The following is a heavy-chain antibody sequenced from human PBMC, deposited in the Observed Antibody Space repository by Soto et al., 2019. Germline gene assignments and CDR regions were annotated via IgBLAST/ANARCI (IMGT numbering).Heavy chain of an antibody. V-gene: IGHV1-2*04. CDR1: GYRFTGCY. J-gene: IGHJ4*02. CDR2: INPNSGGT. Sequence: GAPAEPTCKASGYRFTGCYRHWVRQDHEQGLEWMGWINPNSGGTNYAQKFQGWVTMTRDTSISTAYMELSRLRSDDTAVYYCARDRVYGSGSYYNVGGPGFDYWGQGTLVTVTS. CDR3: ARDRVYGSGSYYNVGGPGFDY. D-gene: IGHD3-10*01.